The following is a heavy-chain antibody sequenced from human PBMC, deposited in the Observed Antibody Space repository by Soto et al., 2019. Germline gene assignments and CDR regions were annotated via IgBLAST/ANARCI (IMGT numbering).Heavy chain of an antibody. CDR3: RREKRTWNYASFCYYMDV. CDR1: GYTFTGYY. J-gene: IGHJ6*03. V-gene: IGHV1-2*04. Sequence: ASVKVSCKASGYTFTGYYMHWVRQAPGQGLEWMGWINPNSGGTNYAQKFQGWVTMTRDTSISTAYKELSRLRSDDTAEYYCRREKRTWNYASFCYYMDVWGKGTTVTVSS. CDR2: INPNSGGT. D-gene: IGHD1-7*01.